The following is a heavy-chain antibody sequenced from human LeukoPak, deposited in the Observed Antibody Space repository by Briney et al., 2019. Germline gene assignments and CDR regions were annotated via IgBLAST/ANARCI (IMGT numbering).Heavy chain of an antibody. CDR3: ARDYGDNVGGMHY. Sequence: GGSLRLSCAASGFTFSGYGMNWVRQAPGKGLEWVSSISSSSSYIFYADSVKGRFTISRDNAKNSLYLQTNSLRAEDTAMYYCARDYGDNVGGMHYWGQGTLVTVSS. CDR2: ISSSSSYI. CDR1: GFTFSGYG. D-gene: IGHD4-17*01. J-gene: IGHJ4*02. V-gene: IGHV3-21*01.